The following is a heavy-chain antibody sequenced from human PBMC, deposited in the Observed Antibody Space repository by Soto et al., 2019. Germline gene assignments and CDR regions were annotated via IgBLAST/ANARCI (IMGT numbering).Heavy chain of an antibody. Sequence: SETLSLTCTVSSASISSSSYTWGWIRQPPGKGLEWIGYIYYRGNTYYNPSLKSRVTISLDTPKNQFSLKLSSVTAADTAVYYCARHPGYYDILTGYTTYYFDYWGQGILVTVSS. CDR3: ARHPGYYDILTGYTTYYFDY. J-gene: IGHJ4*02. CDR2: IYYRGNT. CDR1: SASISSSSYT. V-gene: IGHV4-39*01. D-gene: IGHD3-9*01.